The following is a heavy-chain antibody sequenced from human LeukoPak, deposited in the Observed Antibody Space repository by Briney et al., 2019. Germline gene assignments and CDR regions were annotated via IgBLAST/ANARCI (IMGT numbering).Heavy chain of an antibody. J-gene: IGHJ4*02. CDR3: AKKGGGITGTLSLCYFDY. V-gene: IGHV3-30-3*02. Sequence: GGSLRLSCAASGFTFSSYAMHWVRQAPGKGLEWVAVISYDGSNKYYADSVKGRFTISRDNSKNTLYLQMNSLRAEDTAVYYCAKKGGGITGTLSLCYFDYWGQGTLVTVSS. CDR2: ISYDGSNK. D-gene: IGHD1-20*01. CDR1: GFTFSSYA.